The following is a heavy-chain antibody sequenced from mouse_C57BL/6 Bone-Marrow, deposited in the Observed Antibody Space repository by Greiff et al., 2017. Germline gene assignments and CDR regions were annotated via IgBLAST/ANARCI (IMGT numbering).Heavy chain of an antibody. V-gene: IGHV3-6*01. J-gene: IGHJ4*01. CDR1: GYSITSGYY. CDR3: ARDYYGSSYPYAMDY. D-gene: IGHD1-1*01. Sequence: EVKLQESGPGLVKPSQSLSLTCSVTGYSITSGYYWNWIRQFPGNKLEWMGYISYDGSNNYNPSLKNRISITRDTSKNQFFLKLNSVTTEDTATYYCARDYYGSSYPYAMDYWGQGTSVTVSS. CDR2: ISYDGSN.